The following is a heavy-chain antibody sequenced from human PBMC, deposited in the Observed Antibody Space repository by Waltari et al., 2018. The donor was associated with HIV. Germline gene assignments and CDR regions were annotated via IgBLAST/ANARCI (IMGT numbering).Heavy chain of an antibody. J-gene: IGHJ5*02. CDR1: GGSITSYY. CDR3: ARQRQQPSVAWFDP. Sequence: QLRESGPGLVKPSETLSLTCTVSGGSITSYYWSWIRQPPGRGLEWIGYVYFSGSTKYNPSLKSRVTISVDRSKNQFSLRVNSVTAADTAVYYCARQRQQPSVAWFDPWGQGALVTVSS. CDR2: VYFSGST. D-gene: IGHD6-13*01. V-gene: IGHV4-59*01.